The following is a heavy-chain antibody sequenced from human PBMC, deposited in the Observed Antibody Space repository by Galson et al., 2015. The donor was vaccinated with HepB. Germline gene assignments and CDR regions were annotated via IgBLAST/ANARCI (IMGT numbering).Heavy chain of an antibody. D-gene: IGHD4-17*01. J-gene: IGHJ4*02. Sequence: SLRLSCAASGFTFSSYGMHRVRQAPGKGLEWVAVIWYDGSNKYYADSVKGRFTISRDNSKNTLYLQMNSLRAEDTAVYYCARGGQDYGDYFDYWGQGTLVTVSS. CDR1: GFTFSSYG. CDR2: IWYDGSNK. V-gene: IGHV3-33*01. CDR3: ARGGQDYGDYFDY.